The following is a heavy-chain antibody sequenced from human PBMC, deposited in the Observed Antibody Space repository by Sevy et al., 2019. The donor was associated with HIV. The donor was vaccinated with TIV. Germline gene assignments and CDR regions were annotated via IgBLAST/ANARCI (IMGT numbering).Heavy chain of an antibody. Sequence: GSLRLSCAASGFTFSDYYMSWIRQAPGKGLEWVSYISSSSSYTNYADSVKGRFTISRDNAKNSLYLQMNSLRAEDTAVYYCARGGDSIVVVPAANWFDPWGQGTLVTVSS. CDR2: ISSSSSYT. D-gene: IGHD2-2*01. J-gene: IGHJ5*02. V-gene: IGHV3-11*06. CDR3: ARGGDSIVVVPAANWFDP. CDR1: GFTFSDYY.